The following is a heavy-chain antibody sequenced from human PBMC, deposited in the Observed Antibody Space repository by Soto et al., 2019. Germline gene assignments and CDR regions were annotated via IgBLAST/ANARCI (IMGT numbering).Heavy chain of an antibody. V-gene: IGHV3-23*01. CDR1: GFTFSSYA. D-gene: IGHD6-19*01. CDR2: ISGSGGST. CDR3: AKEGAQWLARDLDY. Sequence: EVQLLESGGGLVQPGGSLRLSCAASGFTFSSYAMSWVRQAPGKGLEWVSAISGSGGSTYYADSVKGRFTISRDNSKNTLYLQMNSLRAEYTAVYYWAKEGAQWLARDLDYWGQGTLVTVSS. J-gene: IGHJ4*02.